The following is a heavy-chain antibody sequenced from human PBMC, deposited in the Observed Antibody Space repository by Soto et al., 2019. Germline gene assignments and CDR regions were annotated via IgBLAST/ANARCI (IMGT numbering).Heavy chain of an antibody. CDR3: ARRGTMVRGVDWFGP. CDR2: IDPSDSET. J-gene: IGHJ5*02. CDR1: GYSFTSYW. D-gene: IGHD3-10*01. V-gene: IGHV5-10-1*01. Sequence: GESLKISCKGSGYSFTSYWISWVRQMPGKGLEWMGRIDPSDSETNYSPSFQGHVTISADKSTRTAYLQWSSLKASDTAMYYCARRGTMVRGVDWFGPWGQGTLVTVSS.